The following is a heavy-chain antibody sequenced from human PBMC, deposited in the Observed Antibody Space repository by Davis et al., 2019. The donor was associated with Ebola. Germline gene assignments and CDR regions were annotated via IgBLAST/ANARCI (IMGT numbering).Heavy chain of an antibody. CDR2: INPNSGGT. Sequence: ASVKVFCKASGYTFTGYYMHWVRQAPGQGLEWMGWINPNSGGTNYAQKFQGWVTMTRDTSTSTAYMELRSLRSDDTAVYYCAREGEHIVVVIRVGGMDVWGQGTTVTVSS. V-gene: IGHV1-2*04. D-gene: IGHD2-21*01. J-gene: IGHJ6*02. CDR1: GYTFTGYY. CDR3: AREGEHIVVVIRVGGMDV.